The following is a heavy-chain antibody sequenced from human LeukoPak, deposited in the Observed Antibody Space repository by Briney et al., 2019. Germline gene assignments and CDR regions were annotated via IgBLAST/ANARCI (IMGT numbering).Heavy chain of an antibody. CDR1: GFTFSNYA. V-gene: IGHV3-23*01. Sequence: PGGSLRLSCAASGFTFSNYAMTWVRQAPGKGLEWVSGISGSGGSTYYADSVKGRFTISRDNSKNTVYLQMNSLRAEDTAVYYCAKKRGSLVTTTDNWGQGTLVTVSS. CDR2: ISGSGGST. J-gene: IGHJ4*02. CDR3: AKKRGSLVTTTDN. D-gene: IGHD5-12*01.